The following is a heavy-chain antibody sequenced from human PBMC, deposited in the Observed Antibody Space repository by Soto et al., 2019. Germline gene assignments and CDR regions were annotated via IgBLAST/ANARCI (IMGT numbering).Heavy chain of an antibody. CDR1: AYTFTGYY. Sequence: ASVKVSCKASAYTFTGYYMHWVRQAPGQGLEWMGWINPNSGGTNYAQKFQGWVTMTRDTSISTAYMELSRLRSDDTAVYYCARASTSDFCYMDGWGKGTTVTVAS. CDR2: INPNSGGT. CDR3: ARASTSDFCYMDG. V-gene: IGHV1-2*04. D-gene: IGHD3-3*01. J-gene: IGHJ6*03.